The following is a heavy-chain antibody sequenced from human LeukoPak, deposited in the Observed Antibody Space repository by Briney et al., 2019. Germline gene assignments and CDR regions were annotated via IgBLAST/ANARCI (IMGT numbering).Heavy chain of an antibody. V-gene: IGHV3-30*03. CDR1: GFTFSTNG. J-gene: IGHJ4*02. CDR2: ITYDGLKT. D-gene: IGHD3/OR15-3a*01. Sequence: PGGSLRLSCAASGFTFSTNGMHWVRQAPGKGLEWVSLITYDGLKTSYADVVKGRFTISRDKSTNTLYLQMNSLRVEDTAVYYCARDFSWTFDFWGQGTLVTVSS. CDR3: ARDFSWTFDF.